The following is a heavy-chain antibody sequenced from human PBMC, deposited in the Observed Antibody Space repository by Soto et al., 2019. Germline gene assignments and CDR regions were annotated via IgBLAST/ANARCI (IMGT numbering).Heavy chain of an antibody. CDR1: GGSISSYY. D-gene: IGHD3-22*01. CDR2: IYYSGST. CDR3: AADSSGYYQGWFDP. V-gene: IGHV4-59*01. Sequence: PSETLSLTCTVSGGSISSYYWSWIRQPPGKGLEWIGYIYYSGSTNYNPSLKSRVTISVDTSKNQFSLKLSSVTAADTAVYYCAADSSGYYQGWFDPWGQGTLVTVSS. J-gene: IGHJ5*02.